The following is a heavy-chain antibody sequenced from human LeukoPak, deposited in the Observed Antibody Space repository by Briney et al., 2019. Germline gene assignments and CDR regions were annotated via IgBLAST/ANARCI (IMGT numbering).Heavy chain of an antibody. D-gene: IGHD6-19*01. CDR3: VRKDSSGWYDN. Sequence: GGSLRLSCSASGFTFSSYIMHWVRQAPGKGLEYVSAISRNGGSTYYADSVKGRFTISRDNSKNTLYFEMSSLRGEDTAVYYCVRKDSSGWYDNWGQGTLVTVSS. CDR1: GFTFSSYI. J-gene: IGHJ5*02. V-gene: IGHV3-64*05. CDR2: ISRNGGST.